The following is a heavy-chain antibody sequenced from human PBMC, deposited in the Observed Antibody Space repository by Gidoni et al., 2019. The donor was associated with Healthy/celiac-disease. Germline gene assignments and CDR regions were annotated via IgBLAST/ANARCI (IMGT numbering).Heavy chain of an antibody. Sequence: QVQLVQSGAEVKKPVASVKVSCTASGYTFTSYGICWVRQAPGQGLEWMGWLSAYNGNTNYAQKLQSRVTMTTDTSTSRAYMELRSLRSDDTAVYYCAGGGGAVAGTQPTANWFDPWGQGTLVTVSS. D-gene: IGHD6-19*01. V-gene: IGHV1-18*01. CDR3: AGGGGAVAGTQPTANWFDP. CDR2: LSAYNGNT. CDR1: GYTFTSYG. J-gene: IGHJ5*02.